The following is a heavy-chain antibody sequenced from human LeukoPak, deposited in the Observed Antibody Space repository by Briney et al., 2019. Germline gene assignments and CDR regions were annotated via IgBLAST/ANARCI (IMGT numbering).Heavy chain of an antibody. CDR2: TKQDGSKK. Sequence: GGSLRLSCAASGFTCSSYWRSCVRQAPGKGLEGVANTKQDGSKKYYVDSVKGPFTISRDNAKNSMYLQMNSLSAEDTVVYYCAREVYDGVLDYWGQGTLVTVSS. J-gene: IGHJ4*02. CDR3: AREVYDGVLDY. CDR1: GFTCSSYW. V-gene: IGHV3-7*01. D-gene: IGHD3-3*01.